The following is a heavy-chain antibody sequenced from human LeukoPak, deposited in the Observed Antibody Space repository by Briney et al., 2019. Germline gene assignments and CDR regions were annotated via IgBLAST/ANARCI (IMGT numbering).Heavy chain of an antibody. J-gene: IGHJ4*02. V-gene: IGHV3-48*04. Sequence: GGSLRLSCAASGFTFSSYSMNWVRQAPGKGLEGVSYISSSSSTIYYADSVKGRFTISRDNAKNSLYLQMNSLRAEDTAVYYCGGTIFGVVPNWGQGTLVTVSS. CDR3: GGTIFGVVPN. CDR2: ISSSSSTI. CDR1: GFTFSSYS. D-gene: IGHD3-3*01.